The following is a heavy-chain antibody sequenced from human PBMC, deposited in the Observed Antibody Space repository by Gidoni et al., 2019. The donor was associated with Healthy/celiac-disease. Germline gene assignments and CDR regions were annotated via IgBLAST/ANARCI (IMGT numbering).Heavy chain of an antibody. J-gene: IGHJ3*02. V-gene: IGHV3-23*01. Sequence: EVQLLESGGGLVQPGGSLRLSCAASGFTFSSYAMSWVRQAPGKGLEWVSAISGSGGSTYYADSVKGRFTISRDNSKNTLYLQMNSLRAEDTAVYYCAKVDAITIFGVVTIPNAFDIWGQGTMVTVSS. CDR1: GFTFSSYA. CDR3: AKVDAITIFGVVTIPNAFDI. CDR2: ISGSGGST. D-gene: IGHD3-3*01.